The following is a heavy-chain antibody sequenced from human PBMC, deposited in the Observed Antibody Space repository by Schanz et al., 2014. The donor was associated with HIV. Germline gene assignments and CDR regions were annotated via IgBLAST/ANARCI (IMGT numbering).Heavy chain of an antibody. CDR3: AKAYSTSRPYSMDI. V-gene: IGHV3-9*01. J-gene: IGHJ6*02. D-gene: IGHD6-6*01. CDR2: ISWNSVRI. Sequence: EVQLVESGGALVQPGRSLRLSCAASGFTFDDYAMHWVRQAPGKGLEWVSGISWNSVRIGYADSVKGRFTISRDNAKKYLYMQMNSLRGDDTALYYCAKAYSTSRPYSMDIWGQGTTVTVSS. CDR1: GFTFDDYA.